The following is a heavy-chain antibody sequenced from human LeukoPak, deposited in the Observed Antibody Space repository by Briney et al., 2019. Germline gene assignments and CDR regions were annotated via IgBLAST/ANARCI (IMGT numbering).Heavy chain of an antibody. CDR1: GFTFSSYW. CDR2: IKQDGGEK. Sequence: GGSLRLSCAASGFTFSSYWISWVRQAPGKGLEWVANIKQDGGEKYHVDSVKGRFTISRDNAKNSLYLQMNSLRAEDTAVYYCAREEAVAAPEYWGQGTLVTVSS. CDR3: AREEAVAAPEY. J-gene: IGHJ4*02. V-gene: IGHV3-7*01. D-gene: IGHD6-19*01.